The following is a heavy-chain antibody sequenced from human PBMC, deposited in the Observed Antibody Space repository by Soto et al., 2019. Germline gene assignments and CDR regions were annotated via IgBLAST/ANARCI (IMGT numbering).Heavy chain of an antibody. CDR1: GYSFTSYW. CDR3: AGIGYCSGGSCHDGAFDI. V-gene: IGHV5-51*01. CDR2: IYPGDSDT. J-gene: IGHJ3*02. D-gene: IGHD2-15*01. Sequence: GESLKISCKGSGYSFTSYWIGWVRQMPGKGLEWMGIIYPGDSDTRYSPSFQGQVTLSADKSIRTAYLQWSSLKASDTAMYYCAGIGYCSGGSCHDGAFDIWGQGTMVTVSS.